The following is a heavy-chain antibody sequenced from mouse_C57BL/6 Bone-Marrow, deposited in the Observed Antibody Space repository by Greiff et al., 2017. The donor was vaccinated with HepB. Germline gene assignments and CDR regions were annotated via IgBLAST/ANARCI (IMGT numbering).Heavy chain of an antibody. Sequence: QVQLQQPGTELVKLGASVKLSCKASGYTFTSYWMHWVKQRPGQGLEWIGNINPSNGGTNYNEKFKSKATLTVDKSSSTAYMQLSSLTSEDSAVYYCARGGTGTWYFDVWGTGTTVTVSS. J-gene: IGHJ1*03. CDR2: INPSNGGT. CDR3: ARGGTGTWYFDV. D-gene: IGHD4-1*01. CDR1: GYTFTSYW. V-gene: IGHV1-53*01.